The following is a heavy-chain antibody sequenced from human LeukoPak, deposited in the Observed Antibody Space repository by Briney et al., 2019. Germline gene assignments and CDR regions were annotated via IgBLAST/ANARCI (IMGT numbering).Heavy chain of an antibody. CDR1: GYTFTSYY. J-gene: IGHJ4*02. V-gene: IGHV1-46*01. Sequence: ASVKVSCKASGYTFTSYYMHWVRQAPGQGLEWMGIINPSGGSTSYAQKFQGRVTMTRDMSTSTVYMELSSLRSEDTAVYYCAREAALYQSYPSYYFDYWGQGTLVTVSS. D-gene: IGHD1-26*01. CDR3: AREAALYQSYPSYYFDY. CDR2: INPSGGST.